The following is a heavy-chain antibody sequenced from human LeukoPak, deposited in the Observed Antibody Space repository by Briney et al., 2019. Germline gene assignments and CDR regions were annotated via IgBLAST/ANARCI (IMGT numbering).Heavy chain of an antibody. CDR1: GFTFSDYA. J-gene: IGHJ4*02. Sequence: QPGGSLRLSCAASGFTFSDYALGWVRQAPGRGLEWVATFSGSGAGTYYSDSVQGRFTISRDNSKRTLFLQMNSLRAEDTAFYYCAKAELGVDTFFDYWGQGTLVTVSS. CDR3: AKAELGVDTFFDY. V-gene: IGHV3-23*01. CDR2: FSGSGAGT. D-gene: IGHD3-3*01.